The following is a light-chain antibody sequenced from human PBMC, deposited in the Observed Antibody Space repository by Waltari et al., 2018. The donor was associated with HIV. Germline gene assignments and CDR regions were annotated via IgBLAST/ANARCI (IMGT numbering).Light chain of an antibody. V-gene: IGLV1-47*01. Sequence: QSVLTQPPSASGTPGQRVTISCSGSSANIGNTVYWYQQLPGAAPKVVIYRDNQRPSGVPDRFSGSRSGTSASLDVSVLRSEDEATYFCAAWDDTLSGWVFGGGTKLTVL. CDR1: SANIGNT. CDR2: RDN. J-gene: IGLJ3*02. CDR3: AAWDDTLSGWV.